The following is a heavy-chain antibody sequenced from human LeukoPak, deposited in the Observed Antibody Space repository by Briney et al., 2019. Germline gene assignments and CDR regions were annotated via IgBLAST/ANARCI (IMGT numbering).Heavy chain of an antibody. V-gene: IGHV1-2*02. Sequence: RASVKVSFKASGYTFTGYYMHWVRQAPGQGREWMGWINPNSGGTNYAQKFQGRVTMTRDTSISTAYMELSRLRSDDTAVYYCARVPDYGDFHDYWGQGTLVTVSS. CDR2: INPNSGGT. J-gene: IGHJ4*02. CDR3: ARVPDYGDFHDY. D-gene: IGHD4-17*01. CDR1: GYTFTGYY.